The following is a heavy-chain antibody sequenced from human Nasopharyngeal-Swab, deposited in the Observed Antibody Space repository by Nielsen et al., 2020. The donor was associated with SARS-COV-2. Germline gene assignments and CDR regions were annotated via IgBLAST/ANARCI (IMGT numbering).Heavy chain of an antibody. CDR3: ATGSANNFWRGYYIQ. Sequence: WVRQAPGQGLEWMGGFDPADGETVYAQKFQGRVTMTEGTTRDTAYMELSSLRSEDTAMYYCATGSANNFWRGYYIQWGQGTLVTLSS. V-gene: IGHV1-24*01. J-gene: IGHJ4*02. D-gene: IGHD3-3*01. CDR2: FDPADGET.